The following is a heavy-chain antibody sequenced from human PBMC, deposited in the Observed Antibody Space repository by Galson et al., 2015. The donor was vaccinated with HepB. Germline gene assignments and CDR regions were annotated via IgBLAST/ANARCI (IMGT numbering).Heavy chain of an antibody. V-gene: IGHV3-30-3*01. CDR3: ARDRSSSWPAQTYYYYGMDV. D-gene: IGHD6-13*01. J-gene: IGHJ6*02. Sequence: SLRLSCAASGFTFSNYVIHRVRQAPGKGLEWVVVISYDGSNKYYADSVKGRFTISRDNSKNTLYLQMNNLRAEDTAVYYCARDRSSSWPAQTYYYYGMDVWGQGTTVTVSS. CDR1: GFTFSNYV. CDR2: ISYDGSNK.